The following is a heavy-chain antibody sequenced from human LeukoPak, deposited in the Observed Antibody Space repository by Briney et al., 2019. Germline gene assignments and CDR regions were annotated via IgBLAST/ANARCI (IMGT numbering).Heavy chain of an antibody. Sequence: GSPRLSCAASGFTFSSYAMHWVRQAPGKGLEWVAVISYDGSNKYYADSVKGRFTISRDNSKNTLYLQMNSLRAEDTAVYYCARRAGAYSHPYDYWGQGTLVTVSS. CDR1: GFTFSSYA. CDR2: ISYDGSNK. V-gene: IGHV3-30*04. D-gene: IGHD4/OR15-4a*01. J-gene: IGHJ4*02. CDR3: ARRAGAYSHPYDY.